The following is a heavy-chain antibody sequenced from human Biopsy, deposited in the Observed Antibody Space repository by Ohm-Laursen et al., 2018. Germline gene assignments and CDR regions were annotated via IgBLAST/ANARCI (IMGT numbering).Heavy chain of an antibody. V-gene: IGHV3-9*01. CDR3: AKDLGQVTAAIGY. CDR1: GFTFDDYA. Sequence: SLRLSCSAPGFTFDDYAMHWVRQAPGKGLEWVSGITWNSGSIGYADSVKGRFSIFRDNAKHSLHLQMNSLRAEDTALYYCAKDLGQVTAAIGYWGQGTLVTVSS. D-gene: IGHD2-21*02. CDR2: ITWNSGSI. J-gene: IGHJ4*02.